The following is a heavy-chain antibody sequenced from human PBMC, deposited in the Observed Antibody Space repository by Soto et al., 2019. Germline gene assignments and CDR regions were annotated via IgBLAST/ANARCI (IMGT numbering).Heavy chain of an antibody. J-gene: IGHJ3*02. V-gene: IGHV3-9*01. CDR1: GFTFDDYA. CDR3: ARVGGRFAI. Sequence: EVQLVESGGGLVQPGRSLRLSCAASGFTFDDYAMHWVRQAPGKGLEWVSGISWNSGSIGYADSVKGRFTISRDNAKNSLYLQMNSLRAEDTALYYCARVGGRFAIWGQGTMVTVSS. D-gene: IGHD3-10*01. CDR2: ISWNSGSI.